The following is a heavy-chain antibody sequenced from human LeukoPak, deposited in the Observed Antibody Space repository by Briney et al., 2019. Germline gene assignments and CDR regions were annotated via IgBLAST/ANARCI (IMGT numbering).Heavy chain of an antibody. V-gene: IGHV3-48*04. CDR3: ARFQNYYNSYSMDV. Sequence: GGSLRLSCAASGFTFSSSSMNWVRQAPGKGLEWVSYITSSSSTIYYADSVKGRFTISRDNAKNSLFLQMNSLRAEDTAVYYCARFQNYYNSYSMDVWGQGTTVTVSS. CDR1: GFTFSSSS. J-gene: IGHJ6*02. CDR2: ITSSSSTI.